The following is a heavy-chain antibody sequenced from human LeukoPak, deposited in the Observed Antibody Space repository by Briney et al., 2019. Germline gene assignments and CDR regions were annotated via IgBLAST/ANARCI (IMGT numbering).Heavy chain of an antibody. J-gene: IGHJ4*02. CDR3: ARLRGDIVVVPG. D-gene: IGHD2-2*01. CDR1: GFILSNYW. Sequence: GGSLRLSCAASGFILSNYWMTWVRQSPGKGLEWVSYISSSSSTIYYADSVKGRFTISRDNAKNSLYLQMNSLRAEDTAVYYCARLRGDIVVVPGWGQGTLVTVSS. CDR2: ISSSSSTI. V-gene: IGHV3-48*01.